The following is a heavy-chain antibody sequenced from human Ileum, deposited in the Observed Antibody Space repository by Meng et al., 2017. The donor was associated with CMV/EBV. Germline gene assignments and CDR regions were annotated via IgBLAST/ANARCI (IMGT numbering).Heavy chain of an antibody. CDR2: ISSSSSTI. CDR3: ARDPHIFVVPDAILGDAFDF. V-gene: IGHV3-48*04. CDR1: GFRFRSYS. J-gene: IGHJ3*01. D-gene: IGHD2-2*01. Sequence: GGSLRLSCAASGFRFRSYSMHWVRQAPGKGLEWVSYISSSSSTIYYADSVEGRFTISRDNTENSVYLQMNSVRADDTAVYYCARDPHIFVVPDAILGDAFDFWGQGTMVTVSS.